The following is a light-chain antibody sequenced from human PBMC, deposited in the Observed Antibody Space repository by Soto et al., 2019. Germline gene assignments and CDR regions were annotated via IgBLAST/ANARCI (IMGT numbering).Light chain of an antibody. CDR1: ESLLHSNGNTY. V-gene: IGKV2-28*01. Sequence: IVMTQSPLSLPVTPGEPASISCTSSESLLHSNGNTYLDWYLQKPGQSPQLLIYLGSNRATGVPDRFSGGGSGTDFTLKISRVEAEDVGVYYCMQGLQPPRTFGQGTK. J-gene: IGKJ1*01. CDR2: LGS. CDR3: MQGLQPPRT.